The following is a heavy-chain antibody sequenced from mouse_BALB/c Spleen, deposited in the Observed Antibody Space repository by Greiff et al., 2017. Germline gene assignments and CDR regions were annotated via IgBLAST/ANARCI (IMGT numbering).Heavy chain of an antibody. V-gene: IGHV5-6-4*01. Sequence: EVKVEESGGGLVKPGGSLKLSCAASGFTFSSYTMSWVRQTPEKRLEWVATISSGGSYTYYPDSVKGRFTISRDNAKNTLYLQMSSLKSEDTAMYYCTRGDYFDYWGQGTTLTVSS. CDR1: GFTFSSYT. CDR2: ISSGGSYT. CDR3: TRGDYFDY. J-gene: IGHJ2*01.